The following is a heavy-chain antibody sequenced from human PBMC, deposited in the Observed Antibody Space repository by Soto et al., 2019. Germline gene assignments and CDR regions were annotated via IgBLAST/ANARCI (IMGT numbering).Heavy chain of an antibody. D-gene: IGHD6-19*01. J-gene: IGHJ6*02. V-gene: IGHV3-21*04. CDR2: ISSSSSYT. CDR1: GFTFSSYS. CDR3: TKDRVAVAGNLHYYYGLDV. Sequence: PGGSLRLSCAASGFTFSSYSMNWVRQAPGKGLEWVSSISSSSSYTYYADSVKGRFTISRDNAKNTVYLQMNSLRAEDTAIYYCTKDRVAVAGNLHYYYGLDVWGQGTTVTVSS.